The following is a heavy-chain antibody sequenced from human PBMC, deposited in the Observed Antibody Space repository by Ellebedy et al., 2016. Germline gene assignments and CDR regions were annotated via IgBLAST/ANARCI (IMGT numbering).Heavy chain of an antibody. CDR3: AQDLTTGSDY. V-gene: IGHV3-15*01. J-gene: IGHJ4*02. CDR1: GFTFFNAW. CDR2: IKSESDGGAT. D-gene: IGHD4-17*01. Sequence: GESLKISCGASGFTFFNAWMSWVRQAPGKGLEWVGRIKSESDGGATDYAAPVKGRFTISRDDSKNTLYLQMTSLRTEDTAVYYCAQDLTTGSDYWGQGTLVTVSA.